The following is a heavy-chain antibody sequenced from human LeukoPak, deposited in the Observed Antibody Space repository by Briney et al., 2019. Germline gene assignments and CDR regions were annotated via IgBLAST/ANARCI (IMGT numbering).Heavy chain of an antibody. D-gene: IGHD2/OR15-2a*01. Sequence: RESLKISCKGSGYTFNNYWIGWVPQMPESGLEWMGIIYLGNSDTRYRPSFQGQVTISADKSISTAYLHWSSLKASDTAMYYCARSASFAVGHFDSWGQGTLGTVSS. CDR1: GYTFNNYW. CDR2: IYLGNSDT. CDR3: ARSASFAVGHFDS. J-gene: IGHJ4*02. V-gene: IGHV5-51*01.